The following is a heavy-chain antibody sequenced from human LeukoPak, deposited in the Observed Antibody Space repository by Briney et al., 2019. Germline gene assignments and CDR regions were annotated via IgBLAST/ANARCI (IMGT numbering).Heavy chain of an antibody. CDR1: GGSISSYY. V-gene: IGHV4-59*12. D-gene: IGHD3-10*01. J-gene: IGHJ3*02. Sequence: PSETLSLTCTVSGGSISSYYWSWVRQPPGKGLEWIGNIFYSGSTYYSPSLKSRVTISLDTSRNQFSLKLNSVTAADTAVYYCAKSNGYGLVDIWGQGTMVTVSS. CDR2: IFYSGST. CDR3: AKSNGYGLVDI.